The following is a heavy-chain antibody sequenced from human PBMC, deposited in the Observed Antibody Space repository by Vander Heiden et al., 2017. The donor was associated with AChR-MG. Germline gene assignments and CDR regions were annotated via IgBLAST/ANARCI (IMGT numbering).Heavy chain of an antibody. CDR3: AKTLLWFGVDYYGMDV. CDR1: GSTFSSYA. CDR2: ISGSGGST. V-gene: IGHV3-23*01. J-gene: IGHJ6*02. Sequence: EVQLLEAGGGLVQPGGSLRLSCAASGSTFSSYAKSWVRQAPGKGLEWVSAISGSGGSTYYADSVKGRFTISRDNSKNTLYLQMNSLRAEDTAVYYCAKTLLWFGVDYYGMDVWGQGTTVTVSS. D-gene: IGHD3-10*01.